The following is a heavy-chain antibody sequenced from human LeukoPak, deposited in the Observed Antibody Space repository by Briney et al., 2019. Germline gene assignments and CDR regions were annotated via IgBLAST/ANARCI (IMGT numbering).Heavy chain of an antibody. D-gene: IGHD3-16*02. CDR3: ARGVSSGPRDAFDI. Sequence: PGGSLRLSCAASGFTFSSYGMHWARPAPGKGLEWISSISSSGSYIYFADSIKGRFIFSSDNAKNSLYLQLNSLRAEDTAVYYCARGVSSGPRDAFDIWGQGTMVTVSS. J-gene: IGHJ3*02. CDR1: GFTFSSYG. V-gene: IGHV3-21*01. CDR2: ISSSGSYI.